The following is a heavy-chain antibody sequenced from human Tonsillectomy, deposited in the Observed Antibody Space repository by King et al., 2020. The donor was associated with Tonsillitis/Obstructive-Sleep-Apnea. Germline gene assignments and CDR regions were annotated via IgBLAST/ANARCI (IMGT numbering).Heavy chain of an antibody. V-gene: IGHV3-9*01. D-gene: IGHD2-21*01. Sequence: QLVQSGGGLVQPGRSLRLSCAASGFTFDDYAMHWVRQAPGKGLEWVSGISYNSGRIGYADSVKGRFTISRDNAKNSLYLQMNSLRAEDTALYYCATDGSCGGDCYYDRGPLRPNAFDIWGQGTMVTVSS. CDR1: GFTFDDYA. CDR3: ATDGSCGGDCYYDRGPLRPNAFDI. J-gene: IGHJ3*02. CDR2: ISYNSGRI.